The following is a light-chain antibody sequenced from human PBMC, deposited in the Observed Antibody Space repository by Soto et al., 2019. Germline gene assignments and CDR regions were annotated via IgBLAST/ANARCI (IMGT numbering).Light chain of an antibody. Sequence: EIVLTQSPGTLSLSPGDRGTLSCRASQSVFSNYLAWYQQKPGQAPRLLIYGASTRATGIPDRFSGSGSGTDFTLTISRLEPEDFAVYYCQQYGMSPAVIFGGGTKVEIK. V-gene: IGKV3-20*01. CDR3: QQYGMSPAVI. CDR1: QSVFSNY. CDR2: GAS. J-gene: IGKJ4*01.